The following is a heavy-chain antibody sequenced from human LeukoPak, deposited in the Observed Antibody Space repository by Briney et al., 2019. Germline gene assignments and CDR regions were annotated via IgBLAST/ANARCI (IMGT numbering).Heavy chain of an antibody. CDR3: AKDRPYYYDSSGYYGRPDY. CDR2: IRYDGSNK. Sequence: GGSLRLSCAASGFTFSSDGMHWVRQAPGKGLGWVAFIRYDGSNKYYADSVKGRFTISRDNSKNTLYLQMNSLRAEDTAVYYCAKDRPYYYDSSGYYGRPDYWGQGTLVTVSS. D-gene: IGHD3-22*01. CDR1: GFTFSSDG. J-gene: IGHJ4*02. V-gene: IGHV3-30*02.